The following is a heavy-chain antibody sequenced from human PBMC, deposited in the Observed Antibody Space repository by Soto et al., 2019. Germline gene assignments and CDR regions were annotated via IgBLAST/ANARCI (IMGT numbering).Heavy chain of an antibody. CDR2: ISGSGGST. V-gene: IGHV3-23*01. Sequence: SLRLSCAASGFTFSSYAMSWVRQAPGKGLEWVSAISGSGGSTYYADSVKGRFTISRDNSKNTLYLQMNSLRAEDTAVYYCAKDSSPEGFGELYYYGMDVWGQGTTVTVSS. CDR3: AKDSSPEGFGELYYYGMDV. J-gene: IGHJ6*02. CDR1: GFTFSSYA. D-gene: IGHD3-10*01.